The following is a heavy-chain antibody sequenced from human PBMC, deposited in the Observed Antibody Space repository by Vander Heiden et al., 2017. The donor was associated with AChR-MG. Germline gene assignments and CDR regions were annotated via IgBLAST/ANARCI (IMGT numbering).Heavy chain of an antibody. J-gene: IGHJ5*02. CDR2: IYSGGST. CDR1: GFTVSSHS. CDR3: ARGHAGIAAAGFNRYNWFDP. V-gene: IGHV3-66*01. D-gene: IGHD6-13*01. Sequence: EVQLVESGGGLVQPGGSLRLPCEASGFTVSSHSMGWVRQAPGKGLEWVSVIYSGGSTYYADSVKGRFTISRDNSKNTLYLQMNSLRAEDTAVYYCARGHAGIAAAGFNRYNWFDPWGQGTLVTVSS.